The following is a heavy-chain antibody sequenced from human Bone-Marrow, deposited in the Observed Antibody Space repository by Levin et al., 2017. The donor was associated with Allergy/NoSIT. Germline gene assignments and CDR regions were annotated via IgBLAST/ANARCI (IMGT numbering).Heavy chain of an antibody. CDR2: LSGSGSTT. D-gene: IGHD6-13*01. CDR3: AKDVGGTSWYHDS. CDR1: GFRFPSYT. Sequence: GGSLRLSCSASGFRFPSYTMTWVRQAPGKGLEWVSTLSGSGSTTHYVDSVKGRFTVSRDNSKNILYLQMSSLRVEDTAIYYCAKDVGGTSWYHDSWGQGILVTVSS. J-gene: IGHJ4*02. V-gene: IGHV3-23*01.